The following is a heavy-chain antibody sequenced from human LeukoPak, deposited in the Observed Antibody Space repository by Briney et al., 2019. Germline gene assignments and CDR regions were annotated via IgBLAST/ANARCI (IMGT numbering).Heavy chain of an antibody. D-gene: IGHD4-11*01. CDR1: GGSISSGGYY. V-gene: IGHV4-31*03. Sequence: KTSETLSLTCTVPGGSISSGGYYWSWIRQHPGEGLEWIGYIYYSGSTYYNPSLKSRVTISVDTSKNQFSLKLSSVTAADTAVYYCARDDDYSNYGMDVWGQGTTVTVSS. J-gene: IGHJ6*02. CDR3: ARDDDYSNYGMDV. CDR2: IYYSGST.